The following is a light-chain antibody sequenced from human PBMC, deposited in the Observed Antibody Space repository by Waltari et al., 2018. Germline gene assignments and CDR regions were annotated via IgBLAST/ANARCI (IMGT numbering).Light chain of an antibody. CDR3: QRYNTYGT. J-gene: IGKJ1*01. CDR2: KAS. CDR1: QSISTW. V-gene: IGKV1-5*03. Sequence: DVQMTQSPSTLSASVGDRVTITCRASQSISTWLAWYQQKPGKAPKLLIYKASSLQSGVPSRFSGSGFGTEFTRTISTLQPDDFATYYCQRYNTYGTFGQGTKVEIK.